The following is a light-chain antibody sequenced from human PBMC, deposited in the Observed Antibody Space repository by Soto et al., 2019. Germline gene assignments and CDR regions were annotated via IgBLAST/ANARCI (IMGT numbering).Light chain of an antibody. CDR1: QSISSY. V-gene: IGKV1-39*01. J-gene: IGKJ1*01. CDR2: AAS. Sequence: DIQMTQSPSSLSASVRDRVTITCRASQSISSYLNWYQQKPGKAPKLLIYAASSLQGGVPSRFSGSGSGTDFTLTISSLQPEDFATYYCQQTYSTPETFGQGTKVEI. CDR3: QQTYSTPET.